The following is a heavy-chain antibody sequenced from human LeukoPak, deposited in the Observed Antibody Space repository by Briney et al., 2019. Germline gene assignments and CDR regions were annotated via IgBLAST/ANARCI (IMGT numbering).Heavy chain of an antibody. Sequence: PGGSLRLSCAASGFNFNNYVMSWVRQAPGKGLEWVSVLFVGGASTLYADSVKGRFTISGDTSKNTPYLQMNGLRAEDTAVYFCAKECDYSPGHKFDLWGKGTLVTVSS. CDR2: LFVGGAST. J-gene: IGHJ4*02. CDR1: GFNFNNYV. CDR3: AKECDYSPGHKFDL. V-gene: IGHV3-23*01. D-gene: IGHD4-11*01.